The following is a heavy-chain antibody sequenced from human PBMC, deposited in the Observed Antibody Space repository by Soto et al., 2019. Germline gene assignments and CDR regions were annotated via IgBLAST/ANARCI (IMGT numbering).Heavy chain of an antibody. Sequence: QVQLQESGPRLVKPSETLSLPCSVSGVSIGSHFWSWIRQAPGKGPELVGYIYHTVNTNYNPALKSRVTISMDTSENQLSLQLSSVTAADTAVYYCARLQYTVVTALDIWGQGTMVTVSS. CDR1: GVSIGSHF. CDR2: IYHTVNT. J-gene: IGHJ3*02. V-gene: IGHV4-59*11. D-gene: IGHD2-15*01. CDR3: ARLQYTVVTALDI.